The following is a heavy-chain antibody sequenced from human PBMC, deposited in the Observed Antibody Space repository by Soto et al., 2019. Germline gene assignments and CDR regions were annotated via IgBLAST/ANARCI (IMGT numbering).Heavy chain of an antibody. CDR1: GGSINNYY. CDR3: ARSSRYYYDSSEGNFDY. CDR2: IYYSGST. J-gene: IGHJ4*02. V-gene: IGHV4-59*12. D-gene: IGHD3-22*01. Sequence: SETLSLTCTVSGGSINNYYWTWIRQPPGKGLEWIGYIYYSGSTNYNPSLKSRVTISVDKSKNQFSLKLSSVTAAHTAVYYSARSSRYYYDSSEGNFDYWGQGTLVTVSS.